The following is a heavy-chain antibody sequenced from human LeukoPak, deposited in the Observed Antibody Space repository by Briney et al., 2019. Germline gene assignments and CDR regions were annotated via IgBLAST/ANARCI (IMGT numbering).Heavy chain of an antibody. Sequence: PSEALSLTCTVSGGSVNNYYWSWIRQPPGKGLEWIGYIYYSGSTNYNPSLKSRVTISVDTSKNQFSLKLSSVTAADTAVYYCARGLTIPDAFDIWGQGTMVTVSS. CDR1: GGSVNNYY. J-gene: IGHJ3*02. CDR2: IYYSGST. V-gene: IGHV4-59*02. D-gene: IGHD3-3*01. CDR3: ARGLTIPDAFDI.